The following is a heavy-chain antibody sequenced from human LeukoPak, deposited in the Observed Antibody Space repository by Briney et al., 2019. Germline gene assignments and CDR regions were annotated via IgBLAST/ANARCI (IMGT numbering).Heavy chain of an antibody. CDR1: DGSISDSNYY. CDR2: IYYSGSA. CDR3: ARQSTIAAARIDP. D-gene: IGHD6-25*01. Sequence: SETLSLTCTVSDGSISDSNYYWGWIRQPPGRGLEWIGNIYYSGSAYYSPSLKSRVTVSVDTSKNQFSLKLNSVTAADTAVYYCARQSTIAAARIDPWGQGTLVTVSS. V-gene: IGHV4-39*01. J-gene: IGHJ5*02.